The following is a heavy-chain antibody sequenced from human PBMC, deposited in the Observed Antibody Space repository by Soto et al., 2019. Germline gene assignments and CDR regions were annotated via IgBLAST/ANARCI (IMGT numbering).Heavy chain of an antibody. CDR2: IWYDASNK. CDR3: ARDCAGYSSGWYQRGGFDY. Sequence: QVQLVESGGGVVQPGRSLRLSCAASGFTFSSYGMHWVRQAPGKGLEGVAVIWYDASNKYYADSVKGRFTISRDNSKNTLYLQMNSLRAEDTAVYYCARDCAGYSSGWYQRGGFDYWGQGTLVTVSS. J-gene: IGHJ4*02. D-gene: IGHD6-19*01. CDR1: GFTFSSYG. V-gene: IGHV3-33*01.